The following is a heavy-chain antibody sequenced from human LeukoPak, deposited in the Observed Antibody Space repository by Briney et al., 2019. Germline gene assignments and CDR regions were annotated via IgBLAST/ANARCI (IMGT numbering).Heavy chain of an antibody. CDR2: INTNSGGT. CDR3: ARDQIGEQWLAWGA. J-gene: IGHJ5*02. Sequence: GASVKVSCKASGYIFTGYYMHWVRQAPGQGLEWMGWINTNSGGTNYAQKFQGRVTMTRDTSISTAYMELSRLRSDDTAVYYCARDQIGEQWLAWGAWGEGTLVTVSS. CDR1: GYIFTGYY. V-gene: IGHV1-2*02. D-gene: IGHD6-19*01.